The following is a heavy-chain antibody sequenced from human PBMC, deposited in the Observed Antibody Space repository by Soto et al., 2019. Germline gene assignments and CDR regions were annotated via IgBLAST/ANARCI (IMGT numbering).Heavy chain of an antibody. CDR1: GFTLGNYA. CDR3: ARESGDWPLNWFDP. V-gene: IGHV3-74*01. Sequence: GGSLRLSCAASGFTLGNYAMSWVRQAPGKGLVWVSRITSDGKSKAYAESVKGRFAISRDNAKNTLYLQMNGLTAEDTAVYYCARESGDWPLNWFDPWGLGTLVTVSS. CDR2: ITSDGKSK. D-gene: IGHD2-21*02. J-gene: IGHJ5*02.